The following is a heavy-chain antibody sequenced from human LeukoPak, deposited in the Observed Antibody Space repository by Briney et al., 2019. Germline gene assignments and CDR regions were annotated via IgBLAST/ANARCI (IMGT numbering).Heavy chain of an antibody. CDR2: IYYSGST. V-gene: IGHV4-59*08. D-gene: IGHD3-10*01. CDR1: GGSISSYY. CDR3: ARGRGDYSWFDS. Sequence: SETLSLICTVSGGSISSYYWSWIRQPPGKGLEWIGYIYYSGSTNYKSSLKSRVTISIDTSLNQFSLQLDSVTAADTAVYYCARGRGDYSWFDSWGQGSLVTVSS. J-gene: IGHJ5*01.